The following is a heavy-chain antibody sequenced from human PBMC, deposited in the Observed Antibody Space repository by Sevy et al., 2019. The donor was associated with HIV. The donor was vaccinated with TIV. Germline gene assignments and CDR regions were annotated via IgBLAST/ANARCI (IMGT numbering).Heavy chain of an antibody. V-gene: IGHV4-59*11. CDR1: GESLSNHF. CDR2: VYSSGST. D-gene: IGHD1-1*01. CDR3: ARESIGSTGDFDY. J-gene: IGHJ4*02. Sequence: SETLSLTCTVSGESLSNHFWSWIRQPPGKGLEWIAYVYSSGSTNYNPSLKSRVTISLDTSNDQFSLKVRSVTAADTAVYYCARESIGSTGDFDYWGQGTLVTVSS.